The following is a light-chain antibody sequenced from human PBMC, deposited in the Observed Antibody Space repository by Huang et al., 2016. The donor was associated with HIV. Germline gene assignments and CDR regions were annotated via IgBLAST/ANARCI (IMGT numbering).Light chain of an antibody. CDR3: MQALQTPRT. Sequence: DIVMTQSPLSLPVTPGEPASLSCRSSQSLLHTNGYNYVDWYLQKPGQPPQLVRYLSSNRASGVPDRFSGSGSVTHFTLKISRVEAEDVGVYYCMQALQTPRTFGQGTRLEIK. V-gene: IGKV2-28*01. CDR2: LSS. CDR1: QSLLHTNGYNY. J-gene: IGKJ5*01.